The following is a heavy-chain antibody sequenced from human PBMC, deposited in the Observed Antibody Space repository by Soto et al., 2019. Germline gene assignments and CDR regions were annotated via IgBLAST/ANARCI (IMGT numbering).Heavy chain of an antibody. Sequence: NPSETLSLTCTVSGGSISSYYWSWIRQPAGKGLEWIGRIYTSGSTNYNPSLKSRVTMSVDTSKNQFSLKLSSVTAADTAVYYCARDRYYGSGSYPRGRYYYYGMDVWGQGTTVTVSS. CDR3: ARDRYYGSGSYPRGRYYYYGMDV. D-gene: IGHD3-10*01. CDR1: GGSISSYY. V-gene: IGHV4-4*07. CDR2: IYTSGST. J-gene: IGHJ6*02.